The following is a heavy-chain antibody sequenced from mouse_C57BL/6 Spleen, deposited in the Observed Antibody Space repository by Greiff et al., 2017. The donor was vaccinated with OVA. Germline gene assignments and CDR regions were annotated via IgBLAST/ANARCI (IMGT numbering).Heavy chain of an antibody. V-gene: IGHV5-17*01. CDR1: GFTFSDYG. J-gene: IGHJ3*01. CDR2: ISSGSSTI. D-gene: IGHD1-1*01. CDR3: ARPLYGTWFAY. Sequence: EVQGVESGGGLVKPGGSLKLSCAASGFTFSDYGMHWVRQAPEKGLEWVAYISSGSSTIYYADTVKGRFTISRDNAKNTLFLQMTSLRSEDTAMYYCARPLYGTWFAYWGQGTLVTVSA.